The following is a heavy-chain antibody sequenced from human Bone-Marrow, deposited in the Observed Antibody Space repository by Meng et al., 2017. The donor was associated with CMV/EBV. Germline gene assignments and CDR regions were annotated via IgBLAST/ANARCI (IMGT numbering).Heavy chain of an antibody. V-gene: IGHV3-21*01. CDR3: AKDACGLDYFDY. Sequence: GGSLRLSCAASGFTFSTYNMNWVRQAPGKGLEWVSFISSTSVYIYYADSVKGRFTISRDNAKNSLYLQMNSLRAEDTSVYYCAKDACGLDYFDYWGQGTLVTVSS. J-gene: IGHJ4*02. D-gene: IGHD1-26*01. CDR1: GFTFSTYN. CDR2: ISSTSVYI.